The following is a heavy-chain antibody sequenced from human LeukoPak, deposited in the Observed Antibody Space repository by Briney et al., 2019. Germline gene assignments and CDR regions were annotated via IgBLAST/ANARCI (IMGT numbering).Heavy chain of an antibody. J-gene: IGHJ4*02. D-gene: IGHD6-13*01. CDR2: ISYDGSNK. CDR1: GFTFSNYW. V-gene: IGHV3-30-3*01. Sequence: GGSLRLSCTASGFTFSNYWMHWVRQAPGKGLEWVAVISYDGSNKYYADSVKGRFTISRDNSKNTLYLQMNSLRAEDTAVYYCARVKPRYSSSWLGLDYWGQGTLVTVSS. CDR3: ARVKPRYSSSWLGLDY.